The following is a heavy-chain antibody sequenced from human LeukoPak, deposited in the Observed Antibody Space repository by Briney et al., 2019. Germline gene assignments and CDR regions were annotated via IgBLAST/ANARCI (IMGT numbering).Heavy chain of an antibody. CDR3: ATDVAGAFGTKALDS. CDR2: IIPIIGTA. D-gene: IGHD3-3*02. Sequence: ASVKVSCKASRGTFSSYAINWVRQAPGQGLEWMGGIIPIIGTAKYAQKFQDRVTITADDSTTTSYMELSRLISEDTAVYYCATDVAGAFGTKALDSWGQGTLVTVSS. CDR1: RGTFSSYA. V-gene: IGHV1-69*13. J-gene: IGHJ4*02.